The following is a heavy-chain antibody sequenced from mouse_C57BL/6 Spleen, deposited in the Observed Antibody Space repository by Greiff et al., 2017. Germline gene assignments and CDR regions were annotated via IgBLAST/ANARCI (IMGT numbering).Heavy chain of an antibody. CDR3: ARLTGTFYFDY. Sequence: LQESGPELVKPGASVKISCKASGYAFSSSWMNWVKQRPGKGLEWIGRIYPGDGDTNYNGKFKGKATLTADKSSSTAYMQLSSLTSEDSAVYFCARLTGTFYFDYWGQGTTLTVSS. CDR2: IYPGDGDT. V-gene: IGHV1-82*01. D-gene: IGHD4-1*01. CDR1: GYAFSSSW. J-gene: IGHJ2*01.